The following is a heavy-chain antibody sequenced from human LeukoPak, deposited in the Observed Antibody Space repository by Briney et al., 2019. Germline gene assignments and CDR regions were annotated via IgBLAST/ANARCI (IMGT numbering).Heavy chain of an antibody. CDR2: ISWKSRNI. J-gene: IGHJ5*02. Sequence: GGSLRLSCIASGFTFDDHAMHWVRQAPGKGLEWVSGISWKSRNIGYADSVKGRFTISRDNAKNSLYLEMNSLSPEDSAFYYCVRDISAAGTRWFDPWGQGTLVIVSS. V-gene: IGHV3-9*01. CDR1: GFTFDDHA. D-gene: IGHD6-13*01. CDR3: VRDISAAGTRWFDP.